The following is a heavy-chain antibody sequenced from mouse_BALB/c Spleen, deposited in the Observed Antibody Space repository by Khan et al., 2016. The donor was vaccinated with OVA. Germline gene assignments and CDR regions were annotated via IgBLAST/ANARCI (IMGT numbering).Heavy chain of an antibody. J-gene: IGHJ2*01. CDR2: IWAGGST. V-gene: IGHV2-9*02. CDR1: GFSLTSYG. CDR3: ARNRESDYFDY. Sequence: VELVESGPGLVAPSQSLSITCTVSGFSLTSYGIHWVRQPPGKGLEWLGIIWAGGSTHYNSALMSRLSISKDNSRSQVFLKMNSLQTDDTAMYFCARNRESDYFDYWGQGTTLTVSS.